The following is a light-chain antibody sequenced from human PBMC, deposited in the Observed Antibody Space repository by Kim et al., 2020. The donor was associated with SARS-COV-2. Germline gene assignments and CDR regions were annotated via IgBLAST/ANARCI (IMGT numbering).Light chain of an antibody. CDR3: QQYGSSLPWT. CDR2: DAS. CDR1: QSVSSSN. Sequence: PGEGATLSCRASQSVSSSNLAWYQQKPGQAPRLLIYDASKRATDIPARFSGSGSGTDFTLTISSLEPEDFAVYYCQQYGSSLPWTFGQGTKVEIK. V-gene: IGKV3-20*01. J-gene: IGKJ1*01.